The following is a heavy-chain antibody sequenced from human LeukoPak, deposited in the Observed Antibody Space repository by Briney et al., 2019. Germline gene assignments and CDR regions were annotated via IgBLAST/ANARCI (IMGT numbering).Heavy chain of an antibody. Sequence: GGSLRLSCAASGFTFSSYWMHWVRQAPGKGLVWVSRINSDGSSTSYADSVKGRFTISRDNAKNTLYLQMNSLRAEDTAVYYCASGSGTYYYDSSPDYWGQGTLVTVSS. J-gene: IGHJ4*02. CDR3: ASGSGTYYYDSSPDY. CDR2: INSDGSST. D-gene: IGHD3-22*01. V-gene: IGHV3-74*01. CDR1: GFTFSSYW.